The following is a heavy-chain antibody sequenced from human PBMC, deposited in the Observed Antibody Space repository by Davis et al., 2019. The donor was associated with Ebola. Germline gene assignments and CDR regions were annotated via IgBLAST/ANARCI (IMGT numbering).Heavy chain of an antibody. Sequence: GGSLRLSCAASGFTFSSYSMNWVRQAPGKGLEWVSSISSSSSYIYYADSVKGRFTISRDNSKNTLYLQMNSLRAEDTAVYYCAKSPLTMVQGVISLAAFDIWGQRTMVTVSS. CDR2: ISSSSSYI. D-gene: IGHD3-10*01. J-gene: IGHJ3*02. V-gene: IGHV3-21*04. CDR1: GFTFSSYS. CDR3: AKSPLTMVQGVISLAAFDI.